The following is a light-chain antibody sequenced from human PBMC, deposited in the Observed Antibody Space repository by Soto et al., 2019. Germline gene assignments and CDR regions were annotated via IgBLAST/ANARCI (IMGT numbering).Light chain of an antibody. Sequence: EIVLTQSPGTLSLSPGERATLSCRASQSVSSSYLAWDQQKPGQAPRLLIYVASSRATGIPDRFSGSGSGTDVPLTISGLEPEDFAVYYCQKYGSSAPPITVGQGTRLEIK. CDR3: QKYGSSAPPIT. J-gene: IGKJ5*01. CDR1: QSVSSSY. V-gene: IGKV3-20*01. CDR2: VAS.